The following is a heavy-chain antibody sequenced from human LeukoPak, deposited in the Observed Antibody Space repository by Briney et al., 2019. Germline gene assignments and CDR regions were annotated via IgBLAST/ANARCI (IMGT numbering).Heavy chain of an antibody. J-gene: IGHJ4*02. CDR3: ARRAGAYSHPYDY. D-gene: IGHD4/OR15-4a*01. CDR2: IYSDNT. CDR1: GFPVISNS. Sequence: GGSLRLSCTVPGFPVISNSMSWVRQAPGKGLEGVSFIYSDNTHHSNSVKGRVTISRDKSKKTRDPKMNSLRAEDTAVYYCARRAGAYSHPYDYWGQGTLVTVSS. V-gene: IGHV3-53*01.